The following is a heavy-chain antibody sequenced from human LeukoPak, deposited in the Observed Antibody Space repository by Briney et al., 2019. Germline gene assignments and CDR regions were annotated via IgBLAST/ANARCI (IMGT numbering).Heavy chain of an antibody. D-gene: IGHD2-15*01. CDR2: IYYSGST. CDR3: ARGVGEYCSGGSCYPFDY. CDR1: GGSISSGGYY. Sequence: SETLSLTCTVSGGSISSGGYYWSWIRQHPGKGLEWIGYIYYSGSTYYNPSLKSRVTISVDTSKNQFSLRLSSVTAADTAVYYCARGVGEYCSGGSCYPFDYWGQGTLVTVSS. J-gene: IGHJ4*02. V-gene: IGHV4-31*03.